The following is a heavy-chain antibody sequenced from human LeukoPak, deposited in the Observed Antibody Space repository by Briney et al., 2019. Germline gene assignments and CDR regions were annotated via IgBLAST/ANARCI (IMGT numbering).Heavy chain of an antibody. CDR2: IKSKTHGGTT. D-gene: IGHD2-2*01. CDR3: TVEYCSSTSCGDY. J-gene: IGHJ4*02. CDR1: GFTFSNAW. V-gene: IGHV3-15*01. Sequence: PGGSLRLSCAASGFTFSNAWMSWLRQAPGKGLDWVGRIKSKTHGGTTDYAAPVKGRFTISRDDSKNTLYLQMNSLKTEDTAVYYCTVEYCSSTSCGDYWGQGTLVTVSS.